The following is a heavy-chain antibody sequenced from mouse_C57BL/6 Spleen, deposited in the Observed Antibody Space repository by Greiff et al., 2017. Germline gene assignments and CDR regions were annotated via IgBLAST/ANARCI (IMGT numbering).Heavy chain of an antibody. CDR3: ARCGNYAWFAY. V-gene: IGHV3-6*01. D-gene: IGHD2-1*01. Sequence: EVKLQESGPGLVKPSQSLSLTCSVTGYSITSGYYWNWIRQFPGNKLEWMGYISYDGSNNYNPSLKNRISITRDTTKNQFFLKLNSVTTEDTATYYWARCGNYAWFAYWGQGTLVTVSA. CDR2: ISYDGSN. J-gene: IGHJ3*01. CDR1: GYSITSGYY.